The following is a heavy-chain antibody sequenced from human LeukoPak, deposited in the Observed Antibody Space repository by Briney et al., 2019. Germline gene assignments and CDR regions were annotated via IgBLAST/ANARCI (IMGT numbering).Heavy chain of an antibody. V-gene: IGHV4-61*08. CDR2: IYFSGST. CDR3: ARQTGSGLFIPP. D-gene: IGHD3/OR15-3a*01. J-gene: IGHJ4*02. Sequence: SETLSLTCTVSGGSISSFYWSWFYWSWIRQPPGKGLEWIGYIYFSGSTNYNPSLKSRVTISVDTSKNQFSLKLSSVTAADTAVYYCARQTGSGLFIPPGGQGTLVTVSS. CDR1: GGSISS.